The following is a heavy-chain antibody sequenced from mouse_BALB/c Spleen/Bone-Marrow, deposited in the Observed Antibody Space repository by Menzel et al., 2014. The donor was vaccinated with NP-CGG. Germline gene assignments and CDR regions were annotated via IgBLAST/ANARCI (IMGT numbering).Heavy chain of an antibody. D-gene: IGHD1-2*01. J-gene: IGHJ3*01. CDR1: GFTFTDYY. Sequence: EVKLVESGGGLVQPGGSLRLSCATSGFTFTDYYMSWVRQPPGKALEWLGFIRNKANGYTTEYSASVKGRFTISRDNSQSILYLQMNTLRAEYSATYYCARDIGLRLRFAYWGQGTLVTVSA. V-gene: IGHV7-3*02. CDR2: IRNKANGYTT. CDR3: ARDIGLRLRFAY.